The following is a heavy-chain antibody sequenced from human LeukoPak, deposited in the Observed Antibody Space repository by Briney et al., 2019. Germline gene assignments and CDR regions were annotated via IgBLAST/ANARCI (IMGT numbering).Heavy chain of an antibody. Sequence: GGSLRLSCAASGFTFNTYTMNWIRQAPGKGLEWVSSISSGSGYIYYADSVKGRFTISRDNAKNSLYLQMNSLTAEDTAVYYCARESFAARWDWGQGTLVTVSS. J-gene: IGHJ4*02. CDR3: ARESFAARWD. CDR1: GFTFNTYT. V-gene: IGHV3-21*01. CDR2: ISSGSGYI. D-gene: IGHD6-6*01.